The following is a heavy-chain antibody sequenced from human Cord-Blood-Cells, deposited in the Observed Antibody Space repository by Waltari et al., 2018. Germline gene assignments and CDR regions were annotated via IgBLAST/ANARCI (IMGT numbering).Heavy chain of an antibody. Sequence: QVQLQQWGAGLLKPSETLSLTCAVYGGSFSGYYWSRIRPPPGKGLGWIGEINHNGITNYNPSLKSRVTISVDTSKNQFSLKLSSVTAADTAVYYCARSSGYSGYDYAFDIWGQGTMVTVSS. CDR2: INHNGIT. D-gene: IGHD5-12*01. CDR3: ARSSGYSGYDYAFDI. J-gene: IGHJ3*02. CDR1: GGSFSGYY. V-gene: IGHV4-34*01.